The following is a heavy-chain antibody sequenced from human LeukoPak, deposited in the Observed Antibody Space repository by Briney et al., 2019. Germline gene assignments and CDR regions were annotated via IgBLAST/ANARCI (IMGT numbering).Heavy chain of an antibody. Sequence: GESLKISCKSSGYSFTTYWIGWVRQMPGKGPEWMGIIYPGDSDTRYSPSFQGQVTISVDKSITTAYLQWSSLKASDTAIYYCARISGSGSYLYYYYIDVWGKGTTVTVSS. CDR1: GYSFTTYW. D-gene: IGHD3-10*01. V-gene: IGHV5-51*01. CDR3: ARISGSGSYLYYYYIDV. J-gene: IGHJ6*03. CDR2: IYPGDSDT.